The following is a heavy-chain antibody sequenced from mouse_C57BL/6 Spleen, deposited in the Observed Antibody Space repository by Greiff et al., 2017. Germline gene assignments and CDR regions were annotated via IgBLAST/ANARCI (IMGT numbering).Heavy chain of an antibody. V-gene: IGHV1-81*01. D-gene: IGHD2-4*01. CDR1: GYTFTSYG. Sequence: VKLMESGAELARPGASVKLSCKASGYTFTSYGISWVKQRTGQGLEWIGEIYPRSGNTYYNEKFKGKATLTADKSSSTAYMELRSLTSEDSAVYFCARSGDYDGYFDVWGTGTTVTVSS. CDR2: IYPRSGNT. J-gene: IGHJ1*03. CDR3: ARSGDYDGYFDV.